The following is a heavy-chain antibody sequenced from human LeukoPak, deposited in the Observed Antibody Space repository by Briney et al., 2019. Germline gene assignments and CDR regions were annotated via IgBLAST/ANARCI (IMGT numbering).Heavy chain of an antibody. Sequence: PGGSLRLSCAASGFTVSSNYMSWVRQAPGKGLEWVSVIYSGGSTYYADSVKGRFTISRDNSKNTLYLQMNSLRAEDTAVYYCARAEVWGELLFEYYYYYYMDVWGKGTTVTVSS. CDR1: GFTVSSNY. CDR3: ARAEVWGELLFEYYYYYYMDV. D-gene: IGHD1-26*01. CDR2: IYSGGST. J-gene: IGHJ6*03. V-gene: IGHV3-53*01.